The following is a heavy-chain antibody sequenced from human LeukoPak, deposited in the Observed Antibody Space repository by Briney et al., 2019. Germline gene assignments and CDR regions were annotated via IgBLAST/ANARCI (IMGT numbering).Heavy chain of an antibody. CDR2: INSSSCYI. V-gene: IGHV3-21*01. J-gene: IGHJ4*02. D-gene: IGHD3-22*01. CDR1: GFTFSSYS. Sequence: GGSLRLSRAASGFTFSSYSMNWLRQAPGKGLDGVSSINSSSCYIYYADSVKGRFTISIDNAKNSLYLVMTSVRAEDTAVYYCARVEARRYYYDSSGYYYVDYWGRGTRVTV. CDR3: ARVEARRYYYDSSGYYYVDY.